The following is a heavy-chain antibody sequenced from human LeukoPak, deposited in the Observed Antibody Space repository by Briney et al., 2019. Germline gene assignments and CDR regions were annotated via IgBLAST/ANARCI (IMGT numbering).Heavy chain of an antibody. J-gene: IGHJ4*02. Sequence: GGSLRLSCAASGFTFSSYAMHWVRQAPGKGLGWVAVISYDGSNKYYADSVKGRFTTSRDTSKSTLYLQMNSLRAEDTALYYCARDYYDILTAYHLDYWGQGTLVTVSS. CDR1: GFTFSSYA. D-gene: IGHD3-9*01. V-gene: IGHV3-30-3*01. CDR3: ARDYYDILTAYHLDY. CDR2: ISYDGSNK.